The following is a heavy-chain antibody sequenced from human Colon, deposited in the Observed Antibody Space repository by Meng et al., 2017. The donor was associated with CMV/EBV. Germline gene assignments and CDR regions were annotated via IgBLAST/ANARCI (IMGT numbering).Heavy chain of an antibody. CDR3: ARDTKWFNWFDP. J-gene: IGHJ5*02. D-gene: IGHD3-22*01. V-gene: IGHV4-39*07. CDR2: IYYNGYA. CDR1: GGDISRDDYY. Sequence: SGGDISRDDYYWGWIRQPPGKGLEWIGSIYYNGYASFNPSLKSRVNISVDTSKNQFSLKLKSLTAADTAVYYCARDTKWFNWFDPWGQGTLVTVSS.